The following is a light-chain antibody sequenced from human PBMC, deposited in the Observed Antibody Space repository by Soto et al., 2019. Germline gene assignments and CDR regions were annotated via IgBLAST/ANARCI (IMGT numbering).Light chain of an antibody. CDR2: EVS. CDR3: SSYAGSNNLV. V-gene: IGLV2-8*01. CDR1: SSDVGGYNY. J-gene: IGLJ3*02. Sequence: QSALTLPPSASGSPGQSVTISCTGTSSDVGGYNYVSWYQQHPGKAPKLMIYEVSKRPSGVPDRFSGSKSGNTASLTVSGLQAEDEADYYCSSYAGSNNLVFGGGTTLTVL.